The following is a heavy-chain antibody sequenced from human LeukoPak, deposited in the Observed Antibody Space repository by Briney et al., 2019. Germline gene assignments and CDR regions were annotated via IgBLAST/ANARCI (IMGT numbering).Heavy chain of an antibody. CDR1: GFTFSDHD. Sequence: GGALRLSCAASGFTFSDHDMSWVRQAPGKGLEWVSGISWNSGSIGYADSVKGRFTISRDNAKNSLYLQMNSLRAEDTALYYCAKDYYDSSGYYYGYYYYGMDVWGQGTTVTVSS. CDR2: ISWNSGSI. V-gene: IGHV3-9*01. D-gene: IGHD3-22*01. J-gene: IGHJ6*02. CDR3: AKDYYDSSGYYYGYYYYGMDV.